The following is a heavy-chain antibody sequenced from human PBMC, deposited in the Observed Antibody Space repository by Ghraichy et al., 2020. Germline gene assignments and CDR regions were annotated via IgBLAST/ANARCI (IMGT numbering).Heavy chain of an antibody. D-gene: IGHD3-10*01. CDR3: SRAVRKNYYYYYVVDV. Sequence: SLRLSCAASGFTFNNAWMSWVRQAPGKGLEWVGRIRSKSDGGTIDYAAPVKGRFTISRDDSKNTVYLQMNSLKTEDTAIYYCSRAVRKNYYYYYVVDVWGQGTTVTVSS. CDR2: IRSKSDGGTI. CDR1: GFTFNNAW. J-gene: IGHJ6*02. V-gene: IGHV3-15*01.